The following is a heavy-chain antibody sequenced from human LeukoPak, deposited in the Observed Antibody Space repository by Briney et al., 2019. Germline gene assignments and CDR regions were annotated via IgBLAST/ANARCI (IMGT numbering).Heavy chain of an antibody. V-gene: IGHV1-69*04. CDR3: ARCSSTSCPGGSGMDV. CDR2: IIPILGIA. CDR1: GGTFSSYA. J-gene: IGHJ6*02. D-gene: IGHD2-2*01. Sequence: SVKVSCKASGGTFSSYAISWVRQAPGQGLEWMGRIIPILGIANYAQKLQGRVTITADKPTSTAYMELSSLRSEDTAVYYCARCSSTSCPGGSGMDVWGQGTTVTVSS.